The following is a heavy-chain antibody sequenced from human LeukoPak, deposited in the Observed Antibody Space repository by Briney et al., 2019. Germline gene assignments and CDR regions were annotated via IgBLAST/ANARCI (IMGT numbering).Heavy chain of an antibody. CDR3: ARAQQLAPNFDY. J-gene: IGHJ4*02. Sequence: SVKVSCKASGGTFSSYAISWVRQAPGQGLEWMGRIIPILGIANYAQKFQGRVTITADKSTSTAYMELSSLRSDDTAVYYCARAQQLAPNFDYWGQGTLVTVSS. D-gene: IGHD6-13*01. V-gene: IGHV1-69*04. CDR2: IIPILGIA. CDR1: GGTFSSYA.